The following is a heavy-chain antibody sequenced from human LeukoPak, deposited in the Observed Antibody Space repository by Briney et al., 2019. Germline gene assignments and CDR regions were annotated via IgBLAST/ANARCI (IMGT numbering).Heavy chain of an antibody. V-gene: IGHV3-74*01. CDR2: INPDGGTT. CDR1: KFTFRSYW. CDR3: AREGHDYYYYMDV. Sequence: PGGSLRLSCAASKFTFRSYWMHWVRQAPGKGLVWVSRINPDGGTTNYADSVKGRFTISRDNAKNSLYLQMNSLRAEDTAVYYCAREGHDYYYYMDVWGKGTTVTVSS. J-gene: IGHJ6*03.